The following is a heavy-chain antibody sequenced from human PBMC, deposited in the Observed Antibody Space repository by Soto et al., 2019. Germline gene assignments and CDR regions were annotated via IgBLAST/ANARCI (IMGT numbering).Heavy chain of an antibody. CDR3: ARDHGDGYNYFSPAYYYYGMDV. CDR1: GGSISSGDYY. CDR2: IYYSGST. D-gene: IGHD5-12*01. Sequence: PSETLSLTCTVSGGSISSGDYYWSWIRQPPGKGLEWIGYIYYSGSTYYNPSLKSRVTISVDTSKNQFSLKLSSVTAADTAVYYCARDHGDGYNYFSPAYYYYGMDVWGQGTTVTVSS. V-gene: IGHV4-30-4*01. J-gene: IGHJ6*02.